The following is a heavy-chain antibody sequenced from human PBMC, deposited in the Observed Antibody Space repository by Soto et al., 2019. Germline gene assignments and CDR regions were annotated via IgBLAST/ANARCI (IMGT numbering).Heavy chain of an antibody. CDR1: GYSISSGYY. Sequence: PSETLSLTCAVSGYSISSGYYWGWIRQPPGKGLEWIGSIYHSGSTYYNPSLKSRVTISVDTSKNQFSLKLSSVTAADTAVYYCARAAVVPAARPMDVWGQGTTVTVSS. CDR2: IYHSGST. V-gene: IGHV4-38-2*01. CDR3: ARAAVVPAARPMDV. D-gene: IGHD2-2*01. J-gene: IGHJ6*02.